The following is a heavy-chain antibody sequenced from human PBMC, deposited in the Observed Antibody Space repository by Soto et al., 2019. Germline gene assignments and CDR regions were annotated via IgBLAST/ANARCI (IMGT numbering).Heavy chain of an antibody. Sequence: EVQLLESGGGLVQPGGSLRLSCGGSGFRFSNYAMSWVRQAPGKGLEWVSGVTGSGGGTHYADCVKGRFTISRDNSKNTLYLQINSLRVEDTAVYYCAKSGTFWTGFDYYYYYMDVWGKGTTVTVSS. J-gene: IGHJ6*03. CDR1: GFRFSNYA. CDR2: VTGSGGGT. CDR3: AKSGTFWTGFDYYYYYMDV. V-gene: IGHV3-23*01. D-gene: IGHD3-3*01.